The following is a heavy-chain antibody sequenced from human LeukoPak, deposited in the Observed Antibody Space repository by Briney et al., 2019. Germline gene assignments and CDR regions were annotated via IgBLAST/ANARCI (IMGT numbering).Heavy chain of an antibody. J-gene: IGHJ4*02. CDR2: IRSKANSYAT. V-gene: IGHV3-73*01. CDR3: TRPYSSGPVSGYY. Sequence: PGGSLKLSCAASGFTFSGSAMHWVRQASGKGLEWVGRIRSKANSYATAYAASVKGRFTISRDDSKNTAYLQMNSLKTEDTAVYYCTRPYSSGPVSGYYWGQGILVTVSS. CDR1: GFTFSGSA. D-gene: IGHD6-19*01.